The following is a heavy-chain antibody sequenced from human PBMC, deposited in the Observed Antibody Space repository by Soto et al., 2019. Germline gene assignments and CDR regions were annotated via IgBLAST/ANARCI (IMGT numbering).Heavy chain of an antibody. CDR2: IWYDGSNK. V-gene: IGHV3-33*01. J-gene: IGHJ4*02. CDR3: AREASYGSGSYYDY. D-gene: IGHD3-10*01. Sequence: QVQLVESGGGMVQPWRSLRLSCAASGFTFSRYGMHWVRQAPGKGLAWVAVIWYDGSNKYYADAVKGRFTISRDNSKNKLYLQMNSLRAEDTAVYDCAREASYGSGSYYDYWGQGTLVTVSS. CDR1: GFTFSRYG.